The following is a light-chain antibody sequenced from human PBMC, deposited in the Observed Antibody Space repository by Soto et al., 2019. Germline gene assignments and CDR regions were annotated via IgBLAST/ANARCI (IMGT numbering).Light chain of an antibody. V-gene: IGLV1-44*01. CDR3: AAWDDSLTGVV. Sequence: QSVLTQPPSASGTPGQRVTISCSGSSSNIGSNSVNWYQQLPKTAPKLLIYSDNQRPSGVPDRFSGSKSGTSASLGINGLQSEDEADYYCAAWDDSLTGVVFGGGTQLTVL. CDR2: SDN. J-gene: IGLJ2*01. CDR1: SSNIGSNS.